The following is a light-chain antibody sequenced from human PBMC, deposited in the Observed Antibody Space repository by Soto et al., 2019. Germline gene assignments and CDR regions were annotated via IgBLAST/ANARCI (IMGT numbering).Light chain of an antibody. V-gene: IGKV3-11*01. CDR1: QSLTRN. J-gene: IGKJ5*01. CDR2: DAS. Sequence: EIVLTQSQGTLSLSPGERATLSCRASQSLTRNLAWYQQKPGQAPRLLIYDASNRATGIPARFSGSGSGTDFTLTISSLEPEDFAVYYCQQRSAFGQGTRLEL. CDR3: QQRSA.